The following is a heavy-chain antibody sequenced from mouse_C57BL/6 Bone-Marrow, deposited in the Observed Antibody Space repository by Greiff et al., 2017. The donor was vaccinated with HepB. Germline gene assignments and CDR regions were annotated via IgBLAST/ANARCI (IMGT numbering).Heavy chain of an antibody. Sequence: QVQLQQSGAELARPGASVKLSCKASGYTFTSYGISWVKQRTGQGLEWIGEIYPRSGNTYYNEKFKGKATLTAYKSSSTAYMELRSLTSEDSAVYFCARRGHYYGRKGWYFDVWGTGTTVTVSS. V-gene: IGHV1-81*01. CDR2: IYPRSGNT. CDR3: ARRGHYYGRKGWYFDV. J-gene: IGHJ1*03. CDR1: GYTFTSYG. D-gene: IGHD1-1*01.